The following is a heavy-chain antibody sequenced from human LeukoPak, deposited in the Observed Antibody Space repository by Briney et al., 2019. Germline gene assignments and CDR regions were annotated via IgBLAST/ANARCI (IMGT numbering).Heavy chain of an antibody. V-gene: IGHV3-23*01. Sequence: GGSMRLSCVASGFTFSSYAMSWVSQAPGEGREWVSAIIGSGGSTYYADSVKGRFTIDRDNSKNTLYLQMNSLRAEDTAVYYCAKDRSSVMITFGGWGDYFDYWGQRTLVTVSS. J-gene: IGHJ4*02. D-gene: IGHD3-16*01. CDR3: AKDRSSVMITFGGWGDYFDY. CDR1: GFTFSSYA. CDR2: IIGSGGST.